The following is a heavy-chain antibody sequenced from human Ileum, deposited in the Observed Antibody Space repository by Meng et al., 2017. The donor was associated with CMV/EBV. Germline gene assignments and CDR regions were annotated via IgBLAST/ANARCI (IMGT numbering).Heavy chain of an antibody. V-gene: IGHV7-4-1*02. CDR3: ARDGLSGRYFDY. Sequence: QVQLVQSGSELKKPVASVRVSCNTSGYTFTSNNIIWVRQAPGQGPEWMGWIDTNTGNPTYAQGFTGRFVFSLDTSVNTAYLQISSLKAEDTAVYYCARDGLSGRYFDYWGQGTLVTVSS. D-gene: IGHD1-26*01. J-gene: IGHJ4*02. CDR2: IDTNTGNP. CDR1: GYTFTSNN.